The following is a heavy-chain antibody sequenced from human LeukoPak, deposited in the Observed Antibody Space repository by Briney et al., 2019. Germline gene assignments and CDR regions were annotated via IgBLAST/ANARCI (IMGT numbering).Heavy chain of an antibody. V-gene: IGHV4-59*01. J-gene: IGHJ5*01. CDR2: IHYSGNT. CDR3: ATHDSAVMVTSAFDF. D-gene: IGHD3-22*01. CDR1: GASIISYS. Sequence: PSETLSLTCSVSGASIISYSWRWIRQAPGKGLEWLGNIHYSGNTNYNPSPSLRGRVTISLDMPKNQFSLNLNSVTAADTAVYYCATHDSAVMVTSAFDFWGQGILVTVSS.